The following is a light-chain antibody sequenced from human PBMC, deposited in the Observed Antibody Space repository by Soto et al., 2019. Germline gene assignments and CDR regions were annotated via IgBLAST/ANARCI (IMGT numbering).Light chain of an antibody. CDR2: DVS. CDR1: SSDVGGYDF. V-gene: IGLV2-11*01. J-gene: IGLJ2*01. Sequence: QSALTQPSSVSGSPGQSVTISCTGTSSDVGGYDFVSWYQQHPVKAPKLMISDVSKRPSGVPDRFSGSKSGNTASLTISGLQAEDEADYYCCSYAGDLALFGGGTKVTVL. CDR3: CSYAGDLAL.